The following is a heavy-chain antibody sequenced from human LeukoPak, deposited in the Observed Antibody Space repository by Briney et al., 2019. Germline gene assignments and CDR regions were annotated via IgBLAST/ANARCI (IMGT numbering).Heavy chain of an antibody. V-gene: IGHV3-11*05. CDR2: ISPSSCYT. CDR3: ARGHYGMDV. CDR1: GFTFSDFY. J-gene: IGHJ6*02. Sequence: GGSLRLSCAASGFTFSDFYMTWIRQAPGKGLEWVSYISPSSCYTNYADSVKGRFTISRDNAKNSLYLQMNSLRVEDTAVYYCARGHYGMDVWGQGTTVTVSS.